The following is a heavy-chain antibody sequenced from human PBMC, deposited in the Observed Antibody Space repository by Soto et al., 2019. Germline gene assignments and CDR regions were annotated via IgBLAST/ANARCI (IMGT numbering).Heavy chain of an antibody. J-gene: IGHJ3*01. Sequence: QVQLVQSGAEMKKPGASVKVSCKASGYTFNDYAINWVRQAPGQGLEWMGWTSPNSGNTGYGLKFQGRISMTRNTSIGTAYMELSSLRSDDTAVYFCARGSRGYSGSVLAVAFDVWGQGTLVTVSS. CDR3: ARGSRGYSGSVLAVAFDV. CDR1: GYTFNDYA. CDR2: TSPNSGNT. V-gene: IGHV1-8*02. D-gene: IGHD5-12*01.